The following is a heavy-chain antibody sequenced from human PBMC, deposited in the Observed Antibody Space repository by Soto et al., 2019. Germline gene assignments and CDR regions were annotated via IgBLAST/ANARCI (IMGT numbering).Heavy chain of an antibody. CDR3: ARDKFLYCSSTSCYARYYYYGMDV. V-gene: IGHV3-7*01. CDR1: GFTFSSYW. Sequence: EVQLVESGVGLVQPGGSLRLSCAASGFTFSSYWMSWVRQAPGKGLEWVANIKQDGSEKYYVDSVKGRFTISRDNAKNSLYLQMNSLRAEDTAVYYCARDKFLYCSSTSCYARYYYYGMDVWGQGTTVTVSS. D-gene: IGHD2-2*01. J-gene: IGHJ6*02. CDR2: IKQDGSEK.